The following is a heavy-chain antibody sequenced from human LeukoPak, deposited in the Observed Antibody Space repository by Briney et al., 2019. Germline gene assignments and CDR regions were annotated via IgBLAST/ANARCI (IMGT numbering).Heavy chain of an antibody. J-gene: IGHJ4*02. CDR3: ARGIAAGVDY. Sequence: ASVKVCCKASGYTFTTHDINWMRQTTGQGLEWMGWMSPNNGHTGYAQEFLGRVTMTRDTSMTTAYLELSSLRSEDTAVYFCARGIAAGVDYWGQGTLITVSS. D-gene: IGHD6-13*01. V-gene: IGHV1-8*02. CDR2: MSPNNGHT. CDR1: GYTFTTHD.